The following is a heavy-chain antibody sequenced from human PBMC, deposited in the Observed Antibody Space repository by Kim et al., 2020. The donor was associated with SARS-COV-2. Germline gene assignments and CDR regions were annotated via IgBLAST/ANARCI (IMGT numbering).Heavy chain of an antibody. CDR2: IYYSGST. J-gene: IGHJ6*02. V-gene: IGHV4-59*01. CDR3: ARDREDYYGMDV. CDR1: GGSISSYY. D-gene: IGHD1-26*01. Sequence: ETLSLTCTVSGGSISSYYWSWIRQPPGKGLEWIGYIYYSGSTNYNPSLKSRVTISVDTSKNQFSLKLSSVTAADTAVYYCARDREDYYGMDVWGQGTTVTVSS.